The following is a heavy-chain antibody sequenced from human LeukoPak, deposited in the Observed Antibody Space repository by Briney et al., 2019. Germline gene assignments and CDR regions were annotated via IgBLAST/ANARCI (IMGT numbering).Heavy chain of an antibody. CDR2: VIPIYGTP. CDR1: RGSFSTSG. Sequence: SVKVSCKPSRGSFSTSGFSWVRQAPGQGLEWMGGVIPIYGTPSYAQKFQGRVTITTDESTSTAYMELSSLRSEDTAVYYCARDHWGIVENGYDYFYYDMDVWGQGTTVTVSS. D-gene: IGHD7-27*01. J-gene: IGHJ6*02. V-gene: IGHV1-69*05. CDR3: ARDHWGIVENGYDYFYYDMDV.